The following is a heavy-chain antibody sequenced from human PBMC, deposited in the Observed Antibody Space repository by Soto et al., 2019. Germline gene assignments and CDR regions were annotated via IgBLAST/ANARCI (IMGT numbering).Heavy chain of an antibody. J-gene: IGHJ4*02. D-gene: IGHD3-3*01. CDR3: AKAVPFWSLTYYFDY. CDR2: IRSSGANT. V-gene: IGHV3-23*01. Sequence: PGGSLGLSCGAPGFTFSNCAMSCVRQAPGKGLEWVSLIRSSGANTYYEDSVKGQFTISRDNSKNTLYLQLNSLRAEDTAVYYCAKAVPFWSLTYYFDYWGQGILVTVSS. CDR1: GFTFSNCA.